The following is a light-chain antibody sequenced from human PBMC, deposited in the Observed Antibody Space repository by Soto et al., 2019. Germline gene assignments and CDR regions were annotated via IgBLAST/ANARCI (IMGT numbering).Light chain of an antibody. CDR3: QETFSTPSFT. Sequence: DIQLTQSPSSLSASVGDGVTITCRASQSISNYVNWYQQKPGKAPKLLIYAASRLQSGVPSRFSGTGSRTDFTLTISSLQPEDFATYYCQETFSTPSFTFGGGTKVEI. J-gene: IGKJ4*01. CDR2: AAS. CDR1: QSISNY. V-gene: IGKV1-39*01.